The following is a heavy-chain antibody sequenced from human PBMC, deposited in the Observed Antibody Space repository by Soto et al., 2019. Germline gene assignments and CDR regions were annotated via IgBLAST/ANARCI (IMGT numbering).Heavy chain of an antibody. J-gene: IGHJ4*02. CDR3: AKWGGFWSGYFSHY. CDR1: GFTFSSYA. V-gene: IGHV3-23*01. CDR2: ISGSGGST. Sequence: PGGSLRLSCAASGFTFSSYAMSWVRQAPGKGVEWVSSISGSGGSTYYADSVKGQFTISRDNSKNTLYLQMNSLRAEDTAVYYCAKWGGFWSGYFSHYWGQGTLVTVSS. D-gene: IGHD3-3*01.